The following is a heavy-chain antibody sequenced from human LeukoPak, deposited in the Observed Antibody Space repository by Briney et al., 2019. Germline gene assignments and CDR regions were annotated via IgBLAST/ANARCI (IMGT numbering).Heavy chain of an antibody. CDR1: GGSISSYY. J-gene: IGHJ4*02. V-gene: IGHV4-59*12. Sequence: SETLSLTCTVSGGSISSYYWSWIRQPPGKGLEWIGYIYYSGSTNYNPSLKSRVTISVDTSKNQFSLKLSSVTAADTAVYYCAKDGGYSYDVGYFDYWGQGTLVTVSS. CDR2: IYYSGST. CDR3: AKDGGYSYDVGYFDY. D-gene: IGHD5-18*01.